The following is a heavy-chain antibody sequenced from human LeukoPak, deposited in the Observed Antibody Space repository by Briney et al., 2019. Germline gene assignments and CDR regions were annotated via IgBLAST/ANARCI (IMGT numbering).Heavy chain of an antibody. CDR2: ISYDGSNK. J-gene: IGHJ4*02. V-gene: IGHV3-30-3*01. CDR1: GFTFSSYA. Sequence: GGSLRLSCAASGFTFSSYAMHWVRQAPGKGLEWVAVISYDGSNKYYADSVKGRFTISRDNAKNTLYLQMNSLRAEDTAVYYCARDANPNYDFWSGYYWDIDYWGQGTLVTVSS. CDR3: ARDANPNYDFWSGYYWDIDY. D-gene: IGHD3-3*01.